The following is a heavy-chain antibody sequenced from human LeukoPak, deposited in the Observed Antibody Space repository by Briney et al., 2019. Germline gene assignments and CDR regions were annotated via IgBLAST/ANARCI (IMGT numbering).Heavy chain of an antibody. D-gene: IGHD3-3*01. J-gene: IGHJ3*02. CDR1: GYTFTSYD. CDR3: ARDRATIFGVAIPNAFDI. CDR2: MNPNSGNT. V-gene: IGHV1-8*02. Sequence: ASVKVSCKASGYTFTSYDINWVRQATGQGLEWMGWMNPNSGNTGYAQKLQGRVTMTTDTSTSTAYMELRSLRSDDTAVYYCARDRATIFGVAIPNAFDIWGQGTMVTVSS.